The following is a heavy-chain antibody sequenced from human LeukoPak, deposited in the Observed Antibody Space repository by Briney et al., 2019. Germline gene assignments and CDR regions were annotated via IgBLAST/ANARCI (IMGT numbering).Heavy chain of an antibody. CDR1: GVSIMRGDYY. CDR3: ARGRYYGDYIDY. CDR2: HYYSGTT. Sequence: SETLSLTCIVSGVSIMRGDYYWSWIRQAPGKGLEWIGYHYYSGTTNYSPSLKSRVDISIDTFRNQFSLRLTSVTAADTAVYYCARGRYYGDYIDYWGQGALVTVSS. D-gene: IGHD4-17*01. V-gene: IGHV4-30-4*01. J-gene: IGHJ4*02.